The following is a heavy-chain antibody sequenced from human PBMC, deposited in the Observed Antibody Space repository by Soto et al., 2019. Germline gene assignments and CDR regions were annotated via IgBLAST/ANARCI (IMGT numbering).Heavy chain of an antibody. D-gene: IGHD6-19*01. V-gene: IGHV3-11*01. Sequence: QEHLMESGGGLVKPGGSLRLSCAGSGFIFSDYHITWIRRAPGKGLEWVSYINTLSSAIYYADSVKGRFTISRDNAKNSVYLQMNSLRAEDTAVYYCARRLQWQLRPLDSWGRGTLVTVSS. CDR3: ARRLQWQLRPLDS. J-gene: IGHJ4*02. CDR1: GFIFSDYH. CDR2: INTLSSAI.